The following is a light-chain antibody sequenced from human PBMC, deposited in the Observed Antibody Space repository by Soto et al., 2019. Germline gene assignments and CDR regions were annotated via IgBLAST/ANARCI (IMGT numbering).Light chain of an antibody. J-gene: IGLJ3*02. CDR3: AAWDDSLSAWV. CDR1: SSNIGTTS. CDR2: INN. Sequence: QSVLTQPPSASGTPGQRVTIPCSGSSSNIGTTSVYWFQHLPGTAPKLLIYINNHRPSGVPDRFSGSKSDTSASLAISGLRSEDEADYYCAAWDDSLSAWVFGGGTKLTVL. V-gene: IGLV1-47*01.